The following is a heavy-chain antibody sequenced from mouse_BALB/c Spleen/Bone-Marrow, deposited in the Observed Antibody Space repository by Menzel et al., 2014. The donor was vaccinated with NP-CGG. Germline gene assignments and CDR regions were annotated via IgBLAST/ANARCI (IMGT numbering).Heavy chain of an antibody. J-gene: IGHJ3*01. Sequence: VQLQQSGGGLVQPGGSLRLSCTTSGFTFTDYYMSWVRQPPGKALEWLVFIRNKANDYTIEYSASVKGRFTISRDNSQNILYLQMNTLRAEDSATYYCARDYYLAYWGQGTLVTVSA. CDR1: GFTFTDYY. V-gene: IGHV7-3*02. CDR3: ARDYYLAY. CDR2: IRNKANDYTI. D-gene: IGHD2-1*01.